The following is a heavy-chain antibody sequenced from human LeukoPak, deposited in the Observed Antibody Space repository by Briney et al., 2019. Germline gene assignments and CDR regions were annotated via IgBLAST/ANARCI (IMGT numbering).Heavy chain of an antibody. CDR2: IYSGGST. D-gene: IGHD3-9*01. V-gene: IGHV3-66*01. Sequence: PGGSLRLSCSASGFTFSSYWMHWVRQAPGKGLEWVSVIYSGGSTYYADSVKGRFTISRDNSKNTLYLQMNSLRAEDTAVHYCARGSYDILTGYFPFDYWGQGTLVTVSS. CDR1: GFTFSSYW. CDR3: ARGSYDILTGYFPFDY. J-gene: IGHJ4*02.